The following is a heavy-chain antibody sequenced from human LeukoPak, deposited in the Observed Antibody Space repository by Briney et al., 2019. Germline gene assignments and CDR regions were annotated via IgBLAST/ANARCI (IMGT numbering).Heavy chain of an antibody. D-gene: IGHD3-22*01. V-gene: IGHV3-33*01. CDR3: ARDAVVPAFDI. CDR1: GFTFSYYG. J-gene: IGHJ3*02. CDR2: IWHDGGKR. Sequence: PGGSLRLSCAASGFTFSYYGMQWVRQAPGKGLEWVALIWHDGGKRYYADSVKGRFTISRDNSKNTLYLQMTTLRAEDTAVYYWARDAVVPAFDIWGQGTMVTASS.